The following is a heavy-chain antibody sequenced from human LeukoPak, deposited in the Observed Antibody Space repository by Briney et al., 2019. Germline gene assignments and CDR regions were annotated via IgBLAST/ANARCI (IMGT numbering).Heavy chain of an antibody. D-gene: IGHD6-13*01. CDR3: AKGLDSSSWY. CDR2: ISSDGSSK. V-gene: IGHV3-30-3*01. Sequence: QTGGSLRLSCGASEFTFSSYSMHWVRQAPGKGLEWVAVISSDGSSKYYAGSVQGRFTISRDNSKNTLYLQMNSLRADDTAVYYCAKGLDSSSWYWGQGTLVTVSS. J-gene: IGHJ4*02. CDR1: EFTFSSYS.